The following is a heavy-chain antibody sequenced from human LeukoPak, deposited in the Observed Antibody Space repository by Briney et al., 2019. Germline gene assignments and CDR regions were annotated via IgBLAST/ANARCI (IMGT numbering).Heavy chain of an antibody. V-gene: IGHV5-10-1*01. J-gene: IGHJ4*02. CDR1: GYSFTSYW. CDR3: ARHPYSSTWYDY. Sequence: GESLKISCKGSGYSFTSYWISWVRQMPGKGLEWMGRIDPSDSYTNYSPSLQRHVTISADKSISTVYLQWSSLKASDTAMYYCARHPYSSTWYDYWGQGTLVTVSS. CDR2: IDPSDSYT. D-gene: IGHD6-13*01.